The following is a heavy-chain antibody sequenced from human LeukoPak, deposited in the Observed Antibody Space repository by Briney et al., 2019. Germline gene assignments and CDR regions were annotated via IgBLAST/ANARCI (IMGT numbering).Heavy chain of an antibody. CDR2: IYWNDDK. J-gene: IGHJ4*02. CDR3: AHRGTGTTLGVLGYFNY. Sequence: SGPTLVNPTQTRTLTYTFAGYSLSTSAVGVGWIRQAPGKLLEWLALIYWNDDKRDSPSLKSRLTITKNTSKNQVVLTMTNMDPVDTATYYCAHRGTGTTLGVLGYFNYWGQGTLVTVSS. CDR1: GYSLSTSAVG. D-gene: IGHD1-7*01. V-gene: IGHV2-5*01.